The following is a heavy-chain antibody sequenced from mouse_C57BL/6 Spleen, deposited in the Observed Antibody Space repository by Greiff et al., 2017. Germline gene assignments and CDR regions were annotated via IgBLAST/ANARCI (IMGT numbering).Heavy chain of an antibody. Sequence: QVQLQQPGAELVKPGASVKVSCKASGYTFTSYWMHWVKQRPGQGLEWIGRIHPSDSDTNYNQKFKGKATLTVDKSSSTAYMQLSSLTSADSAFYYCAMGGLRRGDYYAMDYWGQGTSVTVSS. V-gene: IGHV1-74*01. CDR3: AMGGLRRGDYYAMDY. CDR2: IHPSDSDT. D-gene: IGHD2-2*01. CDR1: GYTFTSYW. J-gene: IGHJ4*01.